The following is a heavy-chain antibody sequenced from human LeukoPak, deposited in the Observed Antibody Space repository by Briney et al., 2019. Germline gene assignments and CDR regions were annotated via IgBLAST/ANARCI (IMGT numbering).Heavy chain of an antibody. Sequence: TGGSLRLSCAASGFTFSSYAMSWVRQAPGKGLEWVSAIRGSGGSTYYADSVKGRFTISGDNSKNTLYLQMNSLRAEDTAVYYCASNGGSTPPSYYYYYYYMDVWGKGTTVTVSS. CDR3: ASNGGSTPPSYYYYYYYMDV. V-gene: IGHV3-23*01. CDR1: GFTFSSYA. CDR2: IRGSGGST. J-gene: IGHJ6*03. D-gene: IGHD3-16*01.